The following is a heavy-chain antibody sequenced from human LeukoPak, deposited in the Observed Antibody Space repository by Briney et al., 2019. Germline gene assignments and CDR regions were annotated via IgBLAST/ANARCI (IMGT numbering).Heavy chain of an antibody. D-gene: IGHD3-10*01. CDR1: GYTFTGYY. V-gene: IGHV1-69*06. Sequence: ASVKVSCKASGYTFTGYYMHWVRQAPGQGLEWMGGIIPIFGTANYAQKFQGRVTITADKSTSTAYMELSSLRSEDTAVYYCARDSYGSGLNWFDPWGQGTLVTVSS. CDR3: ARDSYGSGLNWFDP. CDR2: IIPIFGTA. J-gene: IGHJ5*02.